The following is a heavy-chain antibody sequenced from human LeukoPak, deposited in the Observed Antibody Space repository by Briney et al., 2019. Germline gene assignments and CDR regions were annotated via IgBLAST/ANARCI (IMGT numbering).Heavy chain of an antibody. CDR3: ARPYYGSGSSSPVFDY. D-gene: IGHD3-10*01. CDR1: GYTFTVYY. J-gene: IGHJ4*02. CDR2: INPNSGGT. V-gene: IGHV1-2*02. Sequence: GASVKVSCKASGYTFTVYYMHWVRQAPGQGLEWMGWINPNSGGTNYAQKFQGRVTMTRDTSISTAYMELSRLRSDDTAVYYCARPYYGSGSSSPVFDYWGQGTLVTVSS.